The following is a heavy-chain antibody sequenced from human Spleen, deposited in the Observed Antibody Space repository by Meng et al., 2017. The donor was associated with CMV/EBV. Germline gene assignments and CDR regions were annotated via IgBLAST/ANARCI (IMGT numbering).Heavy chain of an antibody. Sequence: SETLSLTCSVSGDSISGGDYYWSWIRQPPGKGLEWIGYIYYTGNTYYNPSLKRRVTMSLDTSKNQFSLMLSSVTVADTAVYYCARNKPPGWTGAIFDIWGQGTMVTVSS. D-gene: IGHD6-19*01. CDR3: ARNKPPGWTGAIFDI. CDR1: GDSISGGDYY. CDR2: IYYTGNT. J-gene: IGHJ3*02. V-gene: IGHV4-30-4*08.